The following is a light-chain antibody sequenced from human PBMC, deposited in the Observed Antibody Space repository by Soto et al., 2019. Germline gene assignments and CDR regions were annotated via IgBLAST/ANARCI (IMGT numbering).Light chain of an antibody. CDR2: DAS. J-gene: IGLJ2*01. CDR3: CSYAGSSTFL. V-gene: IGLV2-23*02. Sequence: QSALTQPASVSGSPGQSITISCTGTSSDVGSYKLVSWYQQHPGKAPKLMIYDASKRPSGVSNRFSGSKSGNTASLTISGLQAEDEADYYCCSYAGSSTFLFGGGTKLTVL. CDR1: SSDVGSYKL.